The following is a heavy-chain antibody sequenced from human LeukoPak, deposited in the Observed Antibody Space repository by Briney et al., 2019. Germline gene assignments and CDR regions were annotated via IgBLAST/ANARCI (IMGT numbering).Heavy chain of an antibody. CDR3: AKDGGGNADY. V-gene: IGHV3-30*18. Sequence: PGRSLRLSCAASGFTFSSYGMHWVRQAPGKGLEWVAVISYDGSNKYYADSVKGRFTISRDNSKNTLYLQMNSRRAEDTAVYYCAKDGGGNADYWGQGTLVTVSS. CDR1: GFTFSSYG. CDR2: ISYDGSNK. J-gene: IGHJ4*02. D-gene: IGHD4-23*01.